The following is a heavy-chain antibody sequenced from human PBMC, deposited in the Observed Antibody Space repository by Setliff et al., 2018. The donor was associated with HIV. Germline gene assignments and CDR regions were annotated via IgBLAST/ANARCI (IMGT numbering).Heavy chain of an antibody. V-gene: IGHV1-2*02. J-gene: IGHJ4*02. D-gene: IGHD5-12*01. Sequence: RASVKVSCKASGFTFTGYYLHWVRQAPGQGLEWMGWINPHCGGTNYAQNFHGRVTMTRDTSISTAYMELSRLRSDDTAVFYCARGPQSYVDVVPTIGRYYFDYWGQGTLVTVSS. CDR1: GFTFTGYY. CDR3: ARGPQSYVDVVPTIGRYYFDY. CDR2: INPHCGGT.